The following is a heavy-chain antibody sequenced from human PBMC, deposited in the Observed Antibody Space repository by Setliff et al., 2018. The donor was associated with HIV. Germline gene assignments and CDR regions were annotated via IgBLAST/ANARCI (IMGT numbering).Heavy chain of an antibody. V-gene: IGHV1-3*01. D-gene: IGHD5-18*01. CDR1: GYRFTGFA. J-gene: IGHJ4*02. Sequence: ASVKVSCKASGYRFTGFAIHWVRQAPGQRFEWLGWINAGTGNTKYSQKFQDRVTISRDIHANTAYMELSSLRSEDTAIYYCARSLREYSYGSPDYWGPGTLVTVSS. CDR3: ARSLREYSYGSPDY. CDR2: INAGTGNT.